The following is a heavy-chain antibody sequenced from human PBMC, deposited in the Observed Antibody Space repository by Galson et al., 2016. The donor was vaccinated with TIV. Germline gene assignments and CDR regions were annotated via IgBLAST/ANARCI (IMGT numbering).Heavy chain of an antibody. CDR1: GFDFGSYA. D-gene: IGHD3-22*01. J-gene: IGHJ4*02. CDR3: AKMDSSGFDYVRRFDF. V-gene: IGHV3-23*01. CDR2: ISAGGGRT. Sequence: SLRLSCAASGFDFGSYALSWVRQAPGKGLEWVSRISAGGGRTNYADSVKGRFTISRDNPKNTLYLQMSSLRADDTAVYFCAKMDSSGFDYVRRFDFWGQGTLATVSS.